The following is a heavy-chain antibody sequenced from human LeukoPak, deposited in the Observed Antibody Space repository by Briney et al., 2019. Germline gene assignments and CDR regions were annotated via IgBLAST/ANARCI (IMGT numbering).Heavy chain of an antibody. V-gene: IGHV3-30-3*01. CDR3: ARDLDCGYYYDSSGYLDY. D-gene: IGHD3-22*01. CDR1: GFTFSSYA. Sequence: GGSLRLSCAASGFTFSSYAMHWVRQAPGKGLEWVAVISYDGSNKYYADSVKGRFTISRDNSKNTLYLQMNSLRAEDTAVYYCARDLDCGYYYDSSGYLDYWGQGTLVTVSS. J-gene: IGHJ4*02. CDR2: ISYDGSNK.